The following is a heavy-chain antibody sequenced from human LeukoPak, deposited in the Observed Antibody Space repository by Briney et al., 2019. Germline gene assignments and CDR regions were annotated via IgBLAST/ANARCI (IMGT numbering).Heavy chain of an antibody. D-gene: IGHD5-18*01. V-gene: IGHV1-69*04. CDR3: AREGFRIQLWLLVA. J-gene: IGHJ5*02. CDR2: IIPILGIA. Sequence: SVKVSCKASGGTFSSYAISWVRQAPGQGLEWMGRIIPILGIANYAQKFQGRVTITADKSTSTAYMELSSLRSGDTAVYYCAREGFRIQLWLLVAWGQGTLVTVSS. CDR1: GGTFSSYA.